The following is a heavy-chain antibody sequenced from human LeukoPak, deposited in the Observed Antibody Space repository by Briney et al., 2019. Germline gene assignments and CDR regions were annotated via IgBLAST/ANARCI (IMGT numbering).Heavy chain of an antibody. J-gene: IGHJ4*02. Sequence: PSETLSLTCTVSGGSISSYYWSWIRQPPGKGLEWIGYIYYSGSTNYNPSLKSRVTISVDASKNQFSLKLSSVTAADTAVYYCAREGLSIAAAEDYWGRGTLVTVSS. CDR1: GGSISSYY. V-gene: IGHV4-59*12. CDR2: IYYSGST. CDR3: AREGLSIAAAEDY. D-gene: IGHD6-13*01.